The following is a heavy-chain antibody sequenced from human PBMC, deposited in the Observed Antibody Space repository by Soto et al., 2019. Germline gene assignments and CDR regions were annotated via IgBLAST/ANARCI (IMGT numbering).Heavy chain of an antibody. CDR3: ARDTCGGSLNGLDV. J-gene: IGHJ6*02. D-gene: IGHD3-16*01. CDR2: INPGGGSA. V-gene: IGHV1-46*01. Sequence: QVELVQSGAEVKKSGASVTLSCKASGSAITRYYIHWVRQAPGRGLEWMGIINPGGGSASYAQKFQDRDTMDKDTSTGTVYMDLRSLRTEDTAVYYCARDTCGGSLNGLDVWGQGTTVNVSS. CDR1: GSAITRYY.